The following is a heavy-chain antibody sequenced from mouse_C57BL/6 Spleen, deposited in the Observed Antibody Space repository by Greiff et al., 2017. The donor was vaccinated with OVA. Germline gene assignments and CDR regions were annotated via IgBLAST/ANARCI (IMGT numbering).Heavy chain of an antibody. CDR1: GFTFSDYG. V-gene: IGHV5-17*01. CDR3: ARSFNYFYAMDY. Sequence: EVHLVESGGGLVKPGGSLKLSCAASGFTFSDYGMHWVRQAPEKGLEWVAYISSGSSTIYYADTVKGRFTISRDNAKNTLFLQMTSLRSEDTAMYYCARSFNYFYAMDYWGQGTSVTVSS. CDR2: ISSGSSTI. J-gene: IGHJ4*01. D-gene: IGHD2-1*01.